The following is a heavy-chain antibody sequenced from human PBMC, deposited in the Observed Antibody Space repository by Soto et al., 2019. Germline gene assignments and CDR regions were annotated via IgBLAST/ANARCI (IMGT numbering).Heavy chain of an antibody. V-gene: IGHV1-46*01. CDR2: INPSGGST. CDR1: GYTFTDYR. CDR3: ARPAGRLANWFDP. Sequence: QVQLVQSGVEVKKPGASVKVSCKASGYTFTDYRMIWVRPAPGQGLEWMGIINPSGGSTNYAPNFQGRVTLTRDSFTSTVYMELSNLRSEDTAVYYCARPAGRLANWFDPWGQGTLVTVSS. J-gene: IGHJ5*02. D-gene: IGHD6-6*01.